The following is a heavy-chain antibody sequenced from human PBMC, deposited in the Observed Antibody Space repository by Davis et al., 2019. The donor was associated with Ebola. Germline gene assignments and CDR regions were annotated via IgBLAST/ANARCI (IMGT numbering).Heavy chain of an antibody. CDR1: GYTSTSYG. D-gene: IGHD3-10*01. CDR2: ISAYTGNT. Sequence: ASVKVSCKASGYTSTSYGISWVRQAPGQGLEWMGWISAYTGNTNYAQKLQGGVTMTTDTSTGTAYMELRSLGSDDTAVYYCARDRMRAYGSGSYHWGQGTLVTVSS. CDR3: ARDRMRAYGSGSYH. V-gene: IGHV1-18*01. J-gene: IGHJ5*02.